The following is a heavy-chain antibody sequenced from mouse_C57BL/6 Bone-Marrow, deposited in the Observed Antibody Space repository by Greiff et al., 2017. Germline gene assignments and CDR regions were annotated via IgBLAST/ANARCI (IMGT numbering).Heavy chain of an antibody. CDR2: INYDGSST. V-gene: IGHV5-16*01. Sequence: EVKLVESEGGLVQPGSSMKLSCTASGFTFSDYYMAWVRQVPEKGLEWVANINYDGSSTYYLDSLKSRFIISRDNAKYILYLQMSSLKSEYTAPYYCARDRAYYSNYDAMDYWGQGTAVTVSS. J-gene: IGHJ4*01. CDR1: GFTFSDYY. D-gene: IGHD2-5*01. CDR3: ARDRAYYSNYDAMDY.